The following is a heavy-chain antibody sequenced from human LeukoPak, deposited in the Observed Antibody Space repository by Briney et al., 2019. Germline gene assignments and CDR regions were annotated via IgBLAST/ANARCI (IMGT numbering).Heavy chain of an antibody. V-gene: IGHV4-30-2*01. J-gene: IGHJ6*02. CDR2: TYHSGSP. Sequence: SETLSLTCAVSGAPISSGGYSWNWVRQTPGKGLEWIGYTYHSGSPRYNPSLESRVTISADRSKNQFSLSLTSVTAADTATYYCLRATSAYNSGHMDVWGHGTTVTVSS. D-gene: IGHD5-24*01. CDR3: LRATSAYNSGHMDV. CDR1: GAPISSGGYS.